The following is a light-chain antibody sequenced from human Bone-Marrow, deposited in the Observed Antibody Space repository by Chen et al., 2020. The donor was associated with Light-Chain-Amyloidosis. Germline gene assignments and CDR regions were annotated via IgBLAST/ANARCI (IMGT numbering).Light chain of an antibody. CDR3: AAWDDSLSGWV. Sequence: QSVLTQPPSASGTPGLRVSISCSGSSSNIGPNYVFWYQHLPGSAPKLLIYRNNQWPSGVPDRFSGSKSGTSASLAINGLRSEDEADYYCAAWDDSLSGWVFGGGTRLTVL. V-gene: IGLV1-47*01. J-gene: IGLJ3*02. CDR1: SSNIGPNY. CDR2: RNN.